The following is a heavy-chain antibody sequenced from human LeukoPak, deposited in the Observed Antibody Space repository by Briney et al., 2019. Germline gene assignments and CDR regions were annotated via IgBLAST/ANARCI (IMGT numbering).Heavy chain of an antibody. J-gene: IGHJ4*02. D-gene: IGHD2-2*01. CDR2: INPNSGGT. CDR1: GYTFTGYY. V-gene: IGHV1-2*02. CDR3: ARDREVRGCSSTSCYLIDY. Sequence: ASVKVSCKASGYTFTGYYMHWVRQAPGQGLEWMGWINPNSGGTNYAQKLQGRVTMTRDTSISTAYMELSRLRYDDTAVYYCARDREVRGCSSTSCYLIDYWGQGTLVTVSS.